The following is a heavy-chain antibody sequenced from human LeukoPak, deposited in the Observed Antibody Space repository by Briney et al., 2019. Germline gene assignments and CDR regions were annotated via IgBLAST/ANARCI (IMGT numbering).Heavy chain of an antibody. CDR3: AREWQGGIAAAGTRIEGDY. CDR1: GFSVSGYW. J-gene: IGHJ6*04. D-gene: IGHD6-13*01. V-gene: IGHV3-7*01. CDR2: IKQDGSEK. Sequence: PGGSLRLSCAVSGFSVSGYWMTWVRQAPGKGLEWVANIKQDGSEKNYVDSVKGRFTISRDNAENSLFLQMNSLRVEDTAVYYCAREWQGGIAAAGTRIEGDYWGRGTTVTVSS.